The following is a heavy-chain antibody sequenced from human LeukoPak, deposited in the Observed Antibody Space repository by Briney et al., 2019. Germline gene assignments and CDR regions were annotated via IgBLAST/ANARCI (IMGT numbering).Heavy chain of an antibody. CDR1: GFTFDDYG. CDR2: INWNGGST. V-gene: IGHV3-20*04. D-gene: IGHD2-21*02. J-gene: IGHJ4*02. CDR3: ARGQACGGDCYENFDY. Sequence: RPGGSLRLSCAASGFTFDDYGMSWVRQAPGKGLEWVSGINWNGGSTGYADSVKGRFTISRDNAKNSLYLQMNSLRAEDTASYYCARGQACGGDCYENFDYWGQGTLVTVSS.